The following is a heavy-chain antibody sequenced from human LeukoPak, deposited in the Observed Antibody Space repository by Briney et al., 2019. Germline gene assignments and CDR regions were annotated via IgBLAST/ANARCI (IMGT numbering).Heavy chain of an antibody. D-gene: IGHD3-22*01. V-gene: IGHV4-31*03. CDR3: ARARAHLKYYYDNSGYYYFDY. Sequence: SETLSLTCTVSGGSISSGGYYWSWIRQHPGKGLEWIGYIFYSGSTYYNPSLKSRVTISVDTSNNQFSLNLNSVTAADTAVYYCARARAHLKYYYDNSGYYYFDYWGQGTLVTVSS. J-gene: IGHJ4*02. CDR2: IFYSGST. CDR1: GGSISSGGYY.